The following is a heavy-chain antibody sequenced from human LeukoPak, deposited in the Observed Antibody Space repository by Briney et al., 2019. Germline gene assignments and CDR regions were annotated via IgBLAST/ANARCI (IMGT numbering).Heavy chain of an antibody. Sequence: ASVKVSCKASGYTFTSYDINWVRQATGQGLEWMGWMNPNSGNTGYAQKFQGRVTMTRNTSISTAYMELSSLRSEDTAVYYCATQSTYYDFWSGYYGLLDYYGMDVWGQGTTVTVSS. CDR2: MNPNSGNT. CDR3: ATQSTYYDFWSGYYGLLDYYGMDV. V-gene: IGHV1-8*01. CDR1: GYTFTSYD. D-gene: IGHD3-3*01. J-gene: IGHJ6*02.